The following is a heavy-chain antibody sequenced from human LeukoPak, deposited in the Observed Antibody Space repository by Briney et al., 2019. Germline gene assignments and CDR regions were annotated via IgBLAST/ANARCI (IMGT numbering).Heavy chain of an antibody. Sequence: SETLSLTCTVSGGSISSSSYYWGWIRQPPGKGLEWIGSIYYSGSTYYNPSLKSRVTISVDTSKNQFSLKLSSVTAADTAVYYCARGTVAAYNWFDPWGQGTLVTVSS. J-gene: IGHJ5*02. D-gene: IGHD6-19*01. CDR1: GGSISSSSYY. CDR3: ARGTVAAYNWFDP. V-gene: IGHV4-39*07. CDR2: IYYSGST.